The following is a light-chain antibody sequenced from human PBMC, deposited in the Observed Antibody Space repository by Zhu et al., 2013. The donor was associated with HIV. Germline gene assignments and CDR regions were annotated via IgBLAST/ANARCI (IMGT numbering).Light chain of an antibody. Sequence: DIHMAQSPSTLSASVGDRVTISCRASQSIRRDLAWYQQKAGKAPKLLIYDASSLQSGVPSRFSGSGSGTEFTLTISSLQPDDFATYYCQQYNNYPLTFGGGTKVEIK. J-gene: IGKJ4*01. CDR2: DAS. CDR1: QSIRRD. V-gene: IGKV1-5*01. CDR3: QQYNNYPLT.